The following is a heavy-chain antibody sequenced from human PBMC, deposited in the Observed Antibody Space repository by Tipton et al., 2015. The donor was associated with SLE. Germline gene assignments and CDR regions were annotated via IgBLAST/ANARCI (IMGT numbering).Heavy chain of an antibody. CDR2: INHSGST. D-gene: IGHD6-13*01. V-gene: IGHV4-34*01. J-gene: IGHJ4*02. CDR1: GGPFSGYY. Sequence: LRLSCAVYGGPFSGYYWSWIRQPPGKGLEWIGEINHSGSTNYNPSLKSRVTISVDTSKNQFSLKLSSVTAADTAVYYCARRLEQQLVHFDYWGQGTLVTVSS. CDR3: ARRLEQQLVHFDY.